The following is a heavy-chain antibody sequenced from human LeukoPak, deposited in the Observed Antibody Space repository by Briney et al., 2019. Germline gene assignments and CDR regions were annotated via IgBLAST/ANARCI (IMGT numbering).Heavy chain of an antibody. CDR1: GGSFSGYY. V-gene: IGHV4-34*01. CDR2: INHSGST. D-gene: IGHD3-10*01. J-gene: IGHJ5*02. CDR3: ARAPPSYYGSGSYYP. Sequence: PSETLSLTCAVYGGSFSGYYWSWIRQPPGKGLEWIGEINHSGSTNYNPSLKSRVTISVDTSKNQFSLKLSSVTAADTAVYYCARAPPSYYGSGSYYPWGQGTLVTVSS.